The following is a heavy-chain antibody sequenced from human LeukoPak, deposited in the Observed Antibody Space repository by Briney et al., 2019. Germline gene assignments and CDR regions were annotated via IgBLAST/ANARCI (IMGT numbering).Heavy chain of an antibody. CDR3: TKPCRNGSYWSAFDY. Sequence: GGSLRLSCAASGFTFNDYIIHWVRQAPGKGLEWVALISYDGSSEYYADSVKGRFTISRDNSKDTLYLQMNSLRAEDTAVYYCTKPCRNGSYWSAFDYWGQGTLVTVSS. CDR2: ISYDGSSE. CDR1: GFTFNDYI. D-gene: IGHD1-26*01. J-gene: IGHJ4*02. V-gene: IGHV3-30*04.